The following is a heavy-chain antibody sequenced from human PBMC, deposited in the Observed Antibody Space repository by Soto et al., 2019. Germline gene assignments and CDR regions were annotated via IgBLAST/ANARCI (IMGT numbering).Heavy chain of an antibody. CDR1: GYRFASYR. V-gene: IGHV5-51*01. J-gene: IGHJ4*01. CDR3: ARSFIDNFNY. Sequence: PGESLKISCKGSGYRFASYRIAWVRQMPGKGLEWMGIIDPSDSDIRYSPSFQGQVTISADKSISTAYLQWSSLKASDTAIYYYARSFIDNFNYWGHGTLVTVSS. CDR2: IDPSDSDI. D-gene: IGHD1-20*01.